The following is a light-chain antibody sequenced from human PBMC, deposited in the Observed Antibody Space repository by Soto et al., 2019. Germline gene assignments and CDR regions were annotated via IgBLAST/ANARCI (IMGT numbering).Light chain of an antibody. CDR1: QTISSGF. Sequence: IGLKQSPGVLYLSPGERATLSCRASQTISSGFLAWYQQKVGQAPRLLIYDASNRATGIPDRFSGSGSGTDFSLTISRLEPEDFAVYHCQQYASSPRTFGQGTRLEIK. V-gene: IGKV3-20*01. CDR2: DAS. CDR3: QQYASSPRT. J-gene: IGKJ5*01.